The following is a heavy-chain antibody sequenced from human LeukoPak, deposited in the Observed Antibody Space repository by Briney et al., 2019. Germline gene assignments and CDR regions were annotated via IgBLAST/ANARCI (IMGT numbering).Heavy chain of an antibody. CDR2: ISYDGSNK. CDR3: ASVALRDYDILTGYYSRDY. V-gene: IGHV3-30-3*01. CDR1: GFTFSSYA. J-gene: IGHJ4*02. Sequence: GGSLRLSCAASGFTFSSYAMHWVRQAPGKGLEWVAVISYDGSNKYYADSVKGRFTISRDNSMNTLYLQMNSLRAEDTAVYYCASVALRDYDILTGYYSRDYWGQGTLVTVSS. D-gene: IGHD3-9*01.